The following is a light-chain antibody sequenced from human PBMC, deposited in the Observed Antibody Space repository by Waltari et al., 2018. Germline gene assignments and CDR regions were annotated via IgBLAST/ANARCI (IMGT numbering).Light chain of an antibody. CDR3: SSYAGSNTVL. V-gene: IGLV2-11*01. J-gene: IGLJ2*01. Sequence: QAALTQPPSVSGSPGQSVTISCTGTSSYIVFSHYSSWYQQHPGKAPKLMIYDVSKRPSGVSDRFSGSKSGNTASLTISGLQAEDEADYYCSSYAGSNTVLFGGGTRLTVL. CDR1: SSYIVFSHY. CDR2: DVS.